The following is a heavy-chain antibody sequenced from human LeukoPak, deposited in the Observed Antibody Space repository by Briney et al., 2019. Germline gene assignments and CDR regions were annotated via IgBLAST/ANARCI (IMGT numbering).Heavy chain of an antibody. CDR2: IDHSGST. D-gene: IGHD6-19*01. CDR1: GGSISSYY. J-gene: IGHJ4*02. V-gene: IGHV4-34*01. CDR3: ARRIAVAEAYFDY. Sequence: SETLSLTCTVSGGSISSYYWSWIRQPPGKGLEWIGEIDHSGSTNYNPSLKSRVTISVDTSKNQFSLKLSSVTAADTAVYYCARRIAVAEAYFDYWGQGTLVTVSS.